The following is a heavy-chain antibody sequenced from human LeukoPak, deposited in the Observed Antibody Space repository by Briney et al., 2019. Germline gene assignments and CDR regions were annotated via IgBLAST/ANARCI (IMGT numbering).Heavy chain of an antibody. Sequence: SETLSLTCTVSGGSISSYYWGWIRQPPGKGLEWIGSIYYSGSTYYNPSLKSRVTISVDTSKNQFSLKLSSVTAADTAMYYCARRFLWDGDNYYFDYWGQGTLVTVSS. CDR1: GGSISSYY. J-gene: IGHJ4*02. D-gene: IGHD2/OR15-2a*01. CDR3: ARRFLWDGDNYYFDY. CDR2: IYYSGST. V-gene: IGHV4-39*07.